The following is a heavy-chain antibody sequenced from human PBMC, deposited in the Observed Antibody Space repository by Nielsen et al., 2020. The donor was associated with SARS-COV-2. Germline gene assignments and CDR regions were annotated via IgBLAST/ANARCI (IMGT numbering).Heavy chain of an antibody. V-gene: IGHV7-4-1*02. CDR1: GYTFTSYA. D-gene: IGHD1-26*01. CDR3: ARAGRIVGATSKLGY. Sequence: ASVKDSCKASGYTFTSYAMNWVRQAPGQGLEWMGWINTNTGNPTYAQGFTGRFVFSLDTSVSTAYLQISSLKAEDTAVYYCARAGRIVGATSKLGYWGQGTLVTVSS. J-gene: IGHJ4*02. CDR2: INTNTGNP.